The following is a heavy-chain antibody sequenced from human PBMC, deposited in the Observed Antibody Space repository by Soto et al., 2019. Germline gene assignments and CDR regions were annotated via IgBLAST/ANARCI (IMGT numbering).Heavy chain of an antibody. CDR2: IHADGSEN. CDR3: VRDEHSSSYIH. Sequence: VLLVESGGGLVQPGGSVRLSCAASGFTFSSYWMTWVRQAPGQGLQWAASIHADGSENYDVGPLKGRFSISRDNPKNSLYLQMNTLGVEDTAVDYCVRDEHSSSYIHWGQGTLVTVSS. D-gene: IGHD6-6*01. J-gene: IGHJ4*02. V-gene: IGHV3-7*01. CDR1: GFTFSSYW.